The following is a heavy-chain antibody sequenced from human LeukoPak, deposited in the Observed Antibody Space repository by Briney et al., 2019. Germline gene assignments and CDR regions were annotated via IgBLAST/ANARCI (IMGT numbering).Heavy chain of an antibody. V-gene: IGHV1-69*13. Sequence: ASVKVSCKASGGTFSSYAISWVRQAPGQGLEWMGGIIPIFGTANYAQKFQGRVTITADESTSTAYMELSSLRSEDTAVYYCARGVLSSSENYDAFDIWGQGTMVTVSS. D-gene: IGHD6-13*01. CDR3: ARGVLSSSENYDAFDI. CDR2: IIPIFGTA. CDR1: GGTFSSYA. J-gene: IGHJ3*02.